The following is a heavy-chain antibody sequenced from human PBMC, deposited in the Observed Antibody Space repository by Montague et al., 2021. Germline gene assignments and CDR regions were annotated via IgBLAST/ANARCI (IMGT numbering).Heavy chain of an antibody. D-gene: IGHD3/OR15-3a*01. V-gene: IGHV4-39*01. CDR1: GGSISRRPYY. CDR3: ARLTFAIGDTPEVFDI. J-gene: IGHJ3*02. CDR2: ISYNGSP. Sequence: SXTLSLTCSVSGGSISRRPYYWAWIRQPPGKGLEWIATISYNGSPYSDSALKSRVTISVDTSRNQLSLRLTSVTATDTAVYYCARLTFAIGDTPEVFDIWGQGTTVTVSS.